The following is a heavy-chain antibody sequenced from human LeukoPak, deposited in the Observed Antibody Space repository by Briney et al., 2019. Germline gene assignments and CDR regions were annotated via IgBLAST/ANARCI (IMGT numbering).Heavy chain of an antibody. CDR2: IFYDAINK. J-gene: IGHJ3*02. Sequence: GGSLRLSCAASGFTFSSYTMHWVRQAPGKGLGWVAVIFYDAINKYYADSVKGRFTISRDNAKNSLYLQMNSLRAEDTAVYYCARDMVRGVIGLSGFDIWGQGTMVTVSS. CDR3: ARDMVRGVIGLSGFDI. V-gene: IGHV3-30-3*01. CDR1: GFTFSSYT. D-gene: IGHD3-10*01.